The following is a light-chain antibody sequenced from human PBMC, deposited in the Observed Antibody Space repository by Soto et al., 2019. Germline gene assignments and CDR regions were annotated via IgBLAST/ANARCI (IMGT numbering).Light chain of an antibody. J-gene: IGLJ1*01. Sequence: QSVLTQPASASGSPGQSITISCTGTSSDVGGYNYVSWYQQHPGKAPKLMIYDVSNRPSGVSNRFSGSKSGNTASLTISGLQAEHETDYYCSSYTSSSTLDVFGTGTKVTV. CDR3: SSYTSSSTLDV. CDR2: DVS. V-gene: IGLV2-14*01. CDR1: SSDVGGYNY.